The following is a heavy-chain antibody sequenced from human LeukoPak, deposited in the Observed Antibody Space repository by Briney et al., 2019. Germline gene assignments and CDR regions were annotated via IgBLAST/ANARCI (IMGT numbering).Heavy chain of an antibody. V-gene: IGHV3-23*01. CDR1: GFTFSSYA. D-gene: IGHD5-18*01. J-gene: IGHJ4*02. CDR3: AKDLEYSYGSGFDY. Sequence: GGSLRLSCAASGFTFSSYAMSWVRQAPGRGLEWVSAISGSGGSTYYADSVKGRFTISRDNSKNTLYLQMNSLRAEDTAVYYCAKDLEYSYGSGFDYWGQGTLVTVSS. CDR2: ISGSGGST.